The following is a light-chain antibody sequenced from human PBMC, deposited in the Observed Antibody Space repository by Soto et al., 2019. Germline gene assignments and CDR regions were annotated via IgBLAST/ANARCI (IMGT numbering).Light chain of an antibody. CDR2: DTS. J-gene: IGKJ2*01. Sequence: EIVLMQSPGTLSLSPGEGATLSCRASQSVNNNYLAWYQQRPGQAPTVLIFDTSRRATGVPDRFSGSGSGTDFTLHISRVEPDDFAVYYCQQYGSSPSYTFGQGTKLEIK. CDR3: QQYGSSPSYT. V-gene: IGKV3-20*01. CDR1: QSVNNNY.